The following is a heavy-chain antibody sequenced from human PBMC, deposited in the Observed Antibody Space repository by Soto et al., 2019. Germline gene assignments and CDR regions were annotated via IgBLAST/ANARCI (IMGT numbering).Heavy chain of an antibody. CDR1: GYTFTSYY. CDR2: VNPIGGST. V-gene: IGHV1-46*01. D-gene: IGHD7-27*01. CDR3: AIASGDGMFY. J-gene: IGHJ4*02. Sequence: QVQLVQSGAEVKKPGASVKVSCKASGYTFTSYYIHWERQAPGQGLEWMGIVNPIGGSTYYAQKFQGRVTMTSDTSTSTAYMDLSGLRFEDSAVYYCAIASGDGMFYWGQGTLVTVSS.